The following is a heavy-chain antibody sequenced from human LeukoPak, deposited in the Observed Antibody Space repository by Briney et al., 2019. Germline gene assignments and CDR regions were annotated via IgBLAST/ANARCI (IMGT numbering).Heavy chain of an antibody. V-gene: IGHV5-51*01. J-gene: IGHJ4*02. CDR1: GYTFSNYW. CDR2: IYPGDSDT. Sequence: GESLQISCTGSGYTFSNYWIVWVRQMPEKGLEWMGIIYPGDSDTTYSPSFQGQVTISADTSIRSAFLQWSNLRASDTAIYYCARLFYYDNSKSFDYWGQGTPVTVSS. D-gene: IGHD3-22*01. CDR3: ARLFYYDNSKSFDY.